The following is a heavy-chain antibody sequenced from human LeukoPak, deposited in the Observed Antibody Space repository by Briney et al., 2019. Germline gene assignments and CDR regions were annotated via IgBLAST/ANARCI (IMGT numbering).Heavy chain of an antibody. Sequence: PSETLSLICTVSGGSISSGTYSWTWIRQPPGKGLEWIGNIFHSGSTYYNPSLKNRVTISVDRSKNQFSLKLTSVTAADTAVYYCTREGDYYGSGSPGSFDPWGQGTLVTVSS. CDR2: IFHSGST. CDR1: GGSISSGTYS. J-gene: IGHJ5*02. CDR3: TREGDYYGSGSPGSFDP. V-gene: IGHV4-30-2*01. D-gene: IGHD3-10*01.